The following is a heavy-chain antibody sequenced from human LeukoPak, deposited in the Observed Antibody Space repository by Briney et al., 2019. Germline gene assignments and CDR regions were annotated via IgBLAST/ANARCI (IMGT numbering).Heavy chain of an antibody. CDR2: ISSSSSTI. D-gene: IGHD3-16*01. J-gene: IGHJ4*02. CDR3: ARDKGEGY. V-gene: IGHV3-48*01. Sequence: PGGSLRLSCAASGFTFSSYSMNWVRQAPGKGLEWVSYISSSSSTIYYADSVKGRFTISRDNAKNSLYLQMNSLRAEDTAVYYCARDKGEGYWGQGALVTVSS. CDR1: GFTFSSYS.